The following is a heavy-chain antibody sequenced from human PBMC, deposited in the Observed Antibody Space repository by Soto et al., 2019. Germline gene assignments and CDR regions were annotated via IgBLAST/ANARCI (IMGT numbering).Heavy chain of an antibody. CDR2: IYHSGST. Sequence: SETLSLTCNVSGGSISSTTYYWGWIRQPPGKGLEWIGSIYHSGSTYYNPSLSGRVTISVDTSKNQFSPKLRSVTAADTAVYYCARHRDLAAARDYWGQGTLVTVSS. V-gene: IGHV4-39*01. CDR3: ARHRDLAAARDY. D-gene: IGHD6-13*01. J-gene: IGHJ4*02. CDR1: GGSISSTTYY.